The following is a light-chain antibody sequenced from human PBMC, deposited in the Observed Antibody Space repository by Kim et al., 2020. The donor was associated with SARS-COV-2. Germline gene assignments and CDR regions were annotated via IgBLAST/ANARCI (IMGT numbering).Light chain of an antibody. CDR3: QQYNNWPYT. CDR1: QSVSSN. J-gene: IGKJ2*01. Sequence: SVSPGERAPHSCSASQSVSSNFAWYQQKAGQAPRLLIYGASTRATGIPSRFSGSGSGTEFTLTISSLQSEDFAVYSCQQYNNWPYTFGQGTKLEI. CDR2: GAS. V-gene: IGKV3-15*01.